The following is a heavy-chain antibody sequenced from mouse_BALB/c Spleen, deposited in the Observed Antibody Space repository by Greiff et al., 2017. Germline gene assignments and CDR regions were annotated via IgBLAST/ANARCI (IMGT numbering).Heavy chain of an antibody. J-gene: IGHJ3*01. Sequence: QVQLQQSGAELAKPGASVKMSCKASGYTFTSYWMHWVKQRPGQGLEWIGYINPSTGYTEYNQKFKDKATLTADKSSSTAYMQLSSLTSEDSAVYYCAIYHYGSTWFAYWGQGTLVTVSA. CDR1: GYTFTSYW. CDR2: INPSTGYT. CDR3: AIYHYGSTWFAY. D-gene: IGHD1-1*01. V-gene: IGHV1-7*01.